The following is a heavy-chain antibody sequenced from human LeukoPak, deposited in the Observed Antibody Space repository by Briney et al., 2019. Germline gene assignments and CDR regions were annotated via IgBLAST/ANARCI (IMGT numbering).Heavy chain of an antibody. CDR3: ARFKAALDAFDI. Sequence: ASVKFSYKASGYTFTSYAMHWVRQAPGQRLEWMGWINAGNGNTKYSQKFQGRVTITRDTSASTAYMELSSLRSEDTAVYYCARFKAALDAFDIWGQGTMVTVSS. CDR1: GYTFTSYA. CDR2: INAGNGNT. J-gene: IGHJ3*02. D-gene: IGHD6-25*01. V-gene: IGHV1-3*01.